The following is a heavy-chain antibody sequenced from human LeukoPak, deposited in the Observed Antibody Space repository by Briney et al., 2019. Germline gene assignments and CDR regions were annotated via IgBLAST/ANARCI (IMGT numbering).Heavy chain of an antibody. Sequence: GGSLRLSCAASGFTFSDYYMSWIRQAPGKGLEWVSYISSSGSTIYYADSVKGRFTISRDNAKNSLYLQMNSLRAEDTALYYCAKDIAVTTGWYFDLWGRGTLVTVSS. CDR2: ISSSGSTI. D-gene: IGHD4-17*01. CDR1: GFTFSDYY. CDR3: AKDIAVTTGWYFDL. J-gene: IGHJ2*01. V-gene: IGHV3-11*01.